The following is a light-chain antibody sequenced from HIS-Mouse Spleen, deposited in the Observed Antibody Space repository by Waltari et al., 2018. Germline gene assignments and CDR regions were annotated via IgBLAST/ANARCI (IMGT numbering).Light chain of an antibody. CDR3: YSTDSSGNHRV. CDR2: EDS. Sequence: SYELTQPPSVSVSPGQTARITCSGDASPKKYAYWYQQKSGQAPGLVIYEDSKRPSGTPARFSGSSSGTMATLTSSGAQVEDEADYDCYSTDSSGNHRVFGGGTKLTVL. CDR1: ASPKKY. V-gene: IGLV3-10*01. J-gene: IGLJ2*01.